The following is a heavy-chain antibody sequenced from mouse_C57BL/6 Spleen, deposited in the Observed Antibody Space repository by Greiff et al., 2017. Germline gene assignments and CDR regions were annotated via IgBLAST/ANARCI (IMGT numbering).Heavy chain of an antibody. CDR1: GYTFTSYW. D-gene: IGHD2-4*01. CDR3: AIRNDYEGFAY. V-gene: IGHV1-74*01. CDR2: LHPSDSDT. J-gene: IGHJ3*01. Sequence: QVQLKQPGAELVKPGASVKVSCKASGYTFTSYWMHWVKQRPGQGLEWIGRLHPSDSDTNYNQKFKGKATLTVDKSSSTAYMQLSSLTSEDSAVYYCAIRNDYEGFAYWGQGTLVTVSA.